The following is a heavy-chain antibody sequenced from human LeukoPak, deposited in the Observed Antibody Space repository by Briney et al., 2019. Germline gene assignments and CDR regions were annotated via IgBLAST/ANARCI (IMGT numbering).Heavy chain of an antibody. V-gene: IGHV4-39*07. CDR3: ARGSGSWYY. CDR1: GGSINIDNYY. CDR2: INHSGST. D-gene: IGHD6-13*01. Sequence: SETLSLTCTVSGGSINIDNYYWGWIRQPPGKGLEWIGEINHSGSTNYNPSLKSRVTISVDTSKNQFSLKLSSVTAADTAVYYCARGSGSWYYWGQGTLVTVSS. J-gene: IGHJ4*02.